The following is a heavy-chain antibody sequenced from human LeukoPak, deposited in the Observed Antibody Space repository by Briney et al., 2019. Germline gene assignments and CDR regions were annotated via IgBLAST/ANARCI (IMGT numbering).Heavy chain of an antibody. CDR2: IYYSGST. CDR3: ARVRYGSGSYCFDY. Sequence: PSETLSLTCTVSGGSISSGGYYWSWIRQHPGKGLEWIGYIYYSGSTYYNPSLKSRVTISVDTSKNQFSLKLSSVTAADTAVYYCARVRYGSGSYCFDYWGQGTLVTVSS. V-gene: IGHV4-31*03. CDR1: GGSISSGGYY. D-gene: IGHD3-10*01. J-gene: IGHJ4*02.